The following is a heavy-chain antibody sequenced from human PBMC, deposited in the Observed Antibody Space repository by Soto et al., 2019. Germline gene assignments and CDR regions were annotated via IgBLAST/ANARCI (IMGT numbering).Heavy chain of an antibody. Sequence: ETLSLTCAVYGGSLSGYYWTWIRRPPGKGLEWIGEIHHSGSINYNSSLKSRVTISADTSKNQFFLKLSSVTAADTAVYYCSRGGDAYKAGNYWGQGTLVTVSS. CDR2: IHHSGSI. V-gene: IGHV4-34*01. CDR1: GGSLSGYY. D-gene: IGHD1-1*01. CDR3: SRGGDAYKAGNY. J-gene: IGHJ4*02.